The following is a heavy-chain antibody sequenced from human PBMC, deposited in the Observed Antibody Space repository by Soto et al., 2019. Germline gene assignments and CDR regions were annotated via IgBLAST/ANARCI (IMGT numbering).Heavy chain of an antibody. CDR1: GFTFSDYY. V-gene: IGHV3-11*01. CDR2: ISSSGSTI. CDR3: ARDIYYGSGSYYIRTYGMDV. J-gene: IGHJ6*02. D-gene: IGHD3-10*01. Sequence: GGSLRLSCAASGFTFSDYYMSWIRQAPGKXLEWVSYISSSGSTIYYADSVKGRFTISRDNAKNSLYLQMNSLRAEDTAVYYCARDIYYGSGSYYIRTYGMDVWGQGTTVTVSS.